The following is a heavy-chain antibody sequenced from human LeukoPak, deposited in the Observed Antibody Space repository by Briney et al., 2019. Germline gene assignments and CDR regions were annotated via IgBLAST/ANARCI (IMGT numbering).Heavy chain of an antibody. D-gene: IGHD3-10*01. CDR2: ISKDGRKN. CDR1: GFGFSTSG. Sequence: PGGSLRLSCEASGFGFSTSGVHWVRQAPGKGLEWMAVISKDGRKNHYADSVKGRFTISRDNSKSTLFLQMNSLRPEDTAIYYCARDLLNYGSAYYDVGISDSWGQGTLVTVSS. V-gene: IGHV3-30*04. J-gene: IGHJ4*02. CDR3: ARDLLNYGSAYYDVGISDS.